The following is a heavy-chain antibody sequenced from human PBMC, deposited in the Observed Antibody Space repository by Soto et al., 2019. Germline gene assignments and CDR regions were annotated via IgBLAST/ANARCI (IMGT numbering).Heavy chain of an antibody. J-gene: IGHJ4*02. D-gene: IGHD6-13*01. V-gene: IGHV3-7*05. CDR3: ARDYSSSWYYFDY. CDR2: IKQDGSEK. CDR1: GFTFSSYW. Sequence: EVQLVESGGGLVQPGGSLRLSCAASGFTFSSYWMSWVRQAPGKGLEWVANIKQDGSEKYYVDYVKGRFTISRDNAKNSLYLQMNSLRAEDTAVYYCARDYSSSWYYFDYWGQGTLVTVSS.